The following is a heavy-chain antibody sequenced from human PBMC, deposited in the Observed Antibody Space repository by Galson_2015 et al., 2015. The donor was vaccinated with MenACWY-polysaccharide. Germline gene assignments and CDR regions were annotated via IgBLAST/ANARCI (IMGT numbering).Heavy chain of an antibody. CDR1: GLTLSSHI. Sequence: SLRLSCAAFGLTLSSHILHWVRQAPGKGPEWLTAMTLDGSNKQYAPAVGGRFTFSRDDSRNTLFLEMSSLRPEDTAIYYCARDGVSSGHGGALDAGDHGTRVAVSS. V-gene: IGHV3-30*03. D-gene: IGHD3-22*01. J-gene: IGHJ3*01. CDR3: ARDGVSSGHGGALDA. CDR2: MTLDGSNK.